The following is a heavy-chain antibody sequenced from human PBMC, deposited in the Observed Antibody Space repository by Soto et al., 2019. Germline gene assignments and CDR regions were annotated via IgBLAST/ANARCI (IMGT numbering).Heavy chain of an antibody. CDR3: EGPSDWFDP. D-gene: IGHD1-26*01. CDR1: GYIFTSYW. CDR2: IDPSYSYS. V-gene: IGHV5-10-1*01. Sequence: GESLKISCKGSGYIFTSYWISWVLHMPGKGLECMGRIDPSYSYSNCSPSFQGRVTVSADNSISTAYLQCISLKASDTDMYYCEGPSDWFDPWGQGTLVTVSS. J-gene: IGHJ5*02.